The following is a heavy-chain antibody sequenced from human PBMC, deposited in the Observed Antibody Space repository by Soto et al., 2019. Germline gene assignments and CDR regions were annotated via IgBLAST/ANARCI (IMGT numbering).Heavy chain of an antibody. CDR2: IIPIFGTA. J-gene: IGHJ4*02. V-gene: IGHV1-69*13. CDR3: ARGNYYDSSGYFYD. D-gene: IGHD3-22*01. Sequence: SVKVSCKASGGTFSSYAISWVRQAPGEGLEWMGGIIPIFGTANYAQKFQGRVTITADESTSTAYMELSSLRSEDTAVYYCARGNYYDSSGYFYDWGQGTLVTVSS. CDR1: GGTFSSYA.